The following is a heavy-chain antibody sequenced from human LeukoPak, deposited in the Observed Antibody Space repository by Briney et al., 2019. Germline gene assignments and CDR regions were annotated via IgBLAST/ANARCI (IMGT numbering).Heavy chain of an antibody. D-gene: IGHD3-16*01. V-gene: IGHV3-7*01. J-gene: IGHJ4*02. CDR2: IKRDGSEK. Sequence: GGSLRLSCAASGFTFSNYWMSCGRNAPGKRVEWVVDIKRDGSEKHYVHSVKGRFTISKDDAKNSLYRQMNSLRAEDTAVYYCALNMNGGQIFDFWGQGTLVTVSS. CDR3: ALNMNGGQIFDF. CDR1: GFTFSNYW.